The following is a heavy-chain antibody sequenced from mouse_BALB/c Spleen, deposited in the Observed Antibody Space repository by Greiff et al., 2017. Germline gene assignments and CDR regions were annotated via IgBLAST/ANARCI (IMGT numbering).Heavy chain of an antibody. CDR1: GFTFSSFG. CDR3: ARSRGYYGSSLDY. CDR2: ISSGSSTI. J-gene: IGHJ2*01. Sequence: EVQVVESGGGLVQPGGSRKLSCAASGFTFSSFGMHWVRQAPEKGLEWVAYISSGSSTIYYADTVKGRFTISRDNPKNTLFLQMTSLRSEDTAMYYCARSRGYYGSSLDYGGQGTTLTVSS. V-gene: IGHV5-17*02. D-gene: IGHD1-1*01.